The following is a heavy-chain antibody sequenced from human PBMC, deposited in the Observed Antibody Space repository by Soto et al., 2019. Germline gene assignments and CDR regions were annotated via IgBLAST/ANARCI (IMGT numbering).Heavy chain of an antibody. V-gene: IGHV3-9*01. CDR1: GFTIDDYA. Sequence: SLRLSCAASGFTIDDYALHWVRQAPGKGLEWVSGISWNSGSIGYADSVKGRFTIFRDNAKNSLYLQMNSLRAEDTALYYCAKGDSYGYGGSIFDYWGQGTLVTVSS. J-gene: IGHJ4*02. CDR3: AKGDSYGYGGSIFDY. D-gene: IGHD5-18*01. CDR2: ISWNSGSI.